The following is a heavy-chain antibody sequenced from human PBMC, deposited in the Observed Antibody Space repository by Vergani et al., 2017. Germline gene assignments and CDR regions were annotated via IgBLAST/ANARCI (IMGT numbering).Heavy chain of an antibody. Sequence: EVQLLESGGDLVQPGGSLRLSCAASGFTFIMHAMSWVRQAPGKGLEWVSTLSASDRRTHYADYVKGRFTISRDISKNTLFLHMNSLRPEDTAVYYCAKVGRSEVAGTFGAFGIWGQGTMVTVSS. V-gene: IGHV3-23*01. CDR3: AKVGRSEVAGTFGAFGI. CDR2: LSASDRRT. D-gene: IGHD6-19*01. J-gene: IGHJ3*02. CDR1: GFTFIMHA.